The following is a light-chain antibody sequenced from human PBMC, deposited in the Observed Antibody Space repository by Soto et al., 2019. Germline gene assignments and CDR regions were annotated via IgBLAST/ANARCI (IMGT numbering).Light chain of an antibody. CDR3: SSYAGSNSVV. CDR2: GNS. J-gene: IGLJ2*01. V-gene: IGLV1-40*01. Sequence: QSVLTQPPSVSGAPGQRVTISCTGSSSNIGAGYDVHWYQQLPGTAPKLLIYGNSNRPSGVPDQFSGSKSGTSASLVITGLQAEDEADYYCSSYAGSNSVVFGGGTKLTVL. CDR1: SSNIGAGYD.